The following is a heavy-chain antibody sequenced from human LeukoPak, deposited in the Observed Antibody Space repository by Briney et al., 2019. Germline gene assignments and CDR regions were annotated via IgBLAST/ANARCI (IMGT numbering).Heavy chain of an antibody. J-gene: IGHJ4*02. V-gene: IGHV3-73*01. CDR2: IRSKANSYAT. CDR3: TRHPYYYDSSGYPFDY. CDR1: GFTFSGSA. Sequence: PGGSLRLSCAASGFTFSGSAMHWVRQASGKGLEWVGRIRSKANSYATAYAASVKGRITISRDDSKNTAYLQMNSLKTEDTAVYYCTRHPYYYDSSGYPFDYWGQGTLVTVSS. D-gene: IGHD3-22*01.